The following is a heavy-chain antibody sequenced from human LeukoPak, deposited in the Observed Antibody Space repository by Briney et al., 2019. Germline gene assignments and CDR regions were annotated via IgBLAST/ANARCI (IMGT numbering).Heavy chain of an antibody. CDR3: AKAPGSGPYGIDY. J-gene: IGHJ4*02. V-gene: IGHV3-23*01. Sequence: PSETLSLTCTVSGGSISSYHWSWVRQAPGKGLEWVSAISGSGGSTYYADSVKGRFTISRDNSKNTLYLQMNSLRAEDTAVYYCAKAPGSGPYGIDYWGQGTLVTVSS. D-gene: IGHD6-19*01. CDR1: GGSISSYH. CDR2: ISGSGGST.